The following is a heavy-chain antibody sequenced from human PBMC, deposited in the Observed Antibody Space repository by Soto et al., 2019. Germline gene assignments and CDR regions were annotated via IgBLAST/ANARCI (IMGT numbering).Heavy chain of an antibody. V-gene: IGHV3-30*18. CDR2: ISYDGSNI. CDR1: GFTFSNYD. CDR3: AKESQDYSTYRAYWYFDL. D-gene: IGHD4-4*01. Sequence: QVQLVESGGGVVQPGRSPRLSCAASGFTFSNYDMHWVRQAPGKGLEWVVIISYDGSNIYYADSVKGRFTISRDNSKNTLYLQMNSLRAEDTAVYYCAKESQDYSTYRAYWYFDLWGRGTQVTVSS. J-gene: IGHJ2*01.